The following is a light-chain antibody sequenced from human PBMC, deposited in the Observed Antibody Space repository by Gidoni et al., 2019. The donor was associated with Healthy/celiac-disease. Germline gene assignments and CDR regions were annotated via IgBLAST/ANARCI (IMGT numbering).Light chain of an antibody. Sequence: QTVVTQEPSLPVSPGGTVTLTCASSTGAVTSGYYPNWFQQKPGQAPRALIYSTSNTHSWTPARFSGSLLGGKAALTLSGVQPEDEAEYYCLLYYGGAQQEVFGGGTKLTVL. CDR2: STS. CDR1: TGAVTSGYY. CDR3: LLYYGGAQQEV. J-gene: IGLJ2*01. V-gene: IGLV7-43*01.